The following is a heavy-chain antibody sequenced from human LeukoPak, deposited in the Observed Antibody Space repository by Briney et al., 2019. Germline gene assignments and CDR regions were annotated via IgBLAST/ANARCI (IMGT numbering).Heavy chain of an antibody. J-gene: IGHJ4*02. V-gene: IGHV3-30*04. CDR2: ISYDGSNK. CDR1: GFTFSSYA. CDR3: ARDGSSGSLSAGYYFDY. Sequence: GKSLRLSCAASGFTFSSYAMHWVRQAPGKGLEWVAVISYDGSNKYYADSVKGRFTISRDNSKNTLYLQMNSLRAEDTAVYYCARDGSSGSLSAGYYFDYWGQGTLVTVSS. D-gene: IGHD6-19*01.